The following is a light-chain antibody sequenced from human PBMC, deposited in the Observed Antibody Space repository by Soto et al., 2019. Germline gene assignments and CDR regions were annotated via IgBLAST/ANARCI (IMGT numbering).Light chain of an antibody. CDR1: SSDVGSYSF. CDR2: EGS. Sequence: QSVLTQPASVSGSPGQSITISCTGTSSDVGSYSFVSWYQQHPGKAPKLMIFEGSKRPSGVSNRFSGSKSGNTASLTISGLQAEDEADYYCCSCAAGINVFGTGTKVTV. J-gene: IGLJ1*01. CDR3: CSCAAGINV. V-gene: IGLV2-23*03.